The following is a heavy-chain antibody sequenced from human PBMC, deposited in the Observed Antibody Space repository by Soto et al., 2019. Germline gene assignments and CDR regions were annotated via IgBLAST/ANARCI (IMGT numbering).Heavy chain of an antibody. D-gene: IGHD3-10*01. CDR1: GGSISSYY. V-gene: IGHV4-59*08. CDR3: ARQGFGALHGLVDV. Sequence: QVQLQESGPGLVKPSETLSLSCTVSGGSISSYYWSWIRQPPGKGMEWIGYVHHSWGSTYNPSLPSRVAISLDTAKGQFSLKLTSVTAAATAVYYFARQGFGALHGLVDVWGQGTTVTVSS. J-gene: IGHJ6*02. CDR2: VHHSWGS.